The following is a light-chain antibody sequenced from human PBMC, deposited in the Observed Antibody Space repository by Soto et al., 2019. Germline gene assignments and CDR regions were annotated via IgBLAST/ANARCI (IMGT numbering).Light chain of an antibody. CDR3: QQYDNLLLT. CDR2: DAS. CDR1: QDIRHY. J-gene: IGKJ4*01. V-gene: IGKV1-33*01. Sequence: DIQMTQSPSSLSASVGDRVIITCQASQDIRHYLNWYQLKPGKAPKLLICDASNLETGVPSRFSGSGSGTDFTFTISSLQPEDIATYYCQQYDNLLLTFGGGTKVEIK.